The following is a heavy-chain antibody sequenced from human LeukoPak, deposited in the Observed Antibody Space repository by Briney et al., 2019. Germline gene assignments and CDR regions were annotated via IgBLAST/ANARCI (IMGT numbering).Heavy chain of an antibody. J-gene: IGHJ4*02. V-gene: IGHV3-48*01. CDR1: GFTFSTYA. CDR3: ARDGYDFWSGYPTTVDF. D-gene: IGHD3-3*01. Sequence: GGSLRLSCAASGFTFSTYAMNWVRQAPGKGLEWVSYISSSSNTIYYADPVQGRFTISRDNANNSLYLQMNSLRAEDTAVYYCARDGYDFWSGYPTTVDFWGQGTLVTVSS. CDR2: ISSSSNTI.